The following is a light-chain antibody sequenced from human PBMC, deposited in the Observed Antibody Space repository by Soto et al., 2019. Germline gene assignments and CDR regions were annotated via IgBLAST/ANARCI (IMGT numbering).Light chain of an antibody. Sequence: DILLTQSPSSLSASVGDRVNITCRASQGINTDLVWFQQRPGKVPKRLMYSANRLESGVPSRFSGSGSGTEFTLTISSLQPEDFATYYCLQHKSYPRTFGQGTKVDI. J-gene: IGKJ1*01. CDR3: LQHKSYPRT. CDR2: SAN. CDR1: QGINTD. V-gene: IGKV1-17*01.